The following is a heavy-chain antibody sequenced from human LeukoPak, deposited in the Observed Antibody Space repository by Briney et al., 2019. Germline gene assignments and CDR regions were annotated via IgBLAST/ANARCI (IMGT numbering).Heavy chain of an antibody. CDR1: GGTFSSYA. V-gene: IGHV1-69*04. J-gene: IGHJ4*02. D-gene: IGHD6-19*01. CDR2: IIPILGIA. Sequence: ASVKVSCKASGGTFSSYAISWVRQAPGQGLEWMGRIIPILGIANYAQKFQGRVTITADKSTSTAYMELSSLRSEDTAVYYCARAGIAVAGTVGDYWGQGTLVTVSS. CDR3: ARAGIAVAGTVGDY.